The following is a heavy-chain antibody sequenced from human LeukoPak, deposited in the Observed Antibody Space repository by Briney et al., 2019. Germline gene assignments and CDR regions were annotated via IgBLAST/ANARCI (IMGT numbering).Heavy chain of an antibody. V-gene: IGHV3-21*01. CDR2: ISSSSSYI. Sequence: PGGSLRLSCAASGFTFSSYSMNWVRQAPGKGLEWVSSISSSSSYIYYADSVKGRFTISRDNAKNSLYLQMNSLRAEDTAVYYCARWEDTAMAPGAFDIWAKGQWSPSLQ. J-gene: IGHJ3*02. D-gene: IGHD5-18*01. CDR3: ARWEDTAMAPGAFDI. CDR1: GFTFSSYS.